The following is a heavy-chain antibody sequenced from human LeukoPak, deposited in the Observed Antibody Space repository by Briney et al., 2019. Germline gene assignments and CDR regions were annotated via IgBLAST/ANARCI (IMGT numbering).Heavy chain of an antibody. V-gene: IGHV1-18*04. Sequence: ASVKVSCKASGYTFTGYFIHWVRQAPGQGLEWMGWISAYNGNTNYAQKLQGRVTMTTDTTTSTAYMELRSLRSEDTAVYYCARDGLYYDFWSGFDYWGQGTLVTVSS. D-gene: IGHD3-3*01. J-gene: IGHJ4*02. CDR3: ARDGLYYDFWSGFDY. CDR1: GYTFTGYF. CDR2: ISAYNGNT.